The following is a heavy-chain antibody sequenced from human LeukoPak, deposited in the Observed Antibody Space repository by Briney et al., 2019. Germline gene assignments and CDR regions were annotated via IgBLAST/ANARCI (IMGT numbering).Heavy chain of an antibody. Sequence: GGSVTLSCAASGFGVTTDFMTWVRQAPGKGLEWLSIIFTGSLDGTTAHADSVKGRFNISRDNSANTLYLQMDSLRTEDTAIYYCATRGAWGPGTLVTDSS. J-gene: IGHJ5*02. CDR2: IFTGSLDGTT. V-gene: IGHV3-53*01. CDR1: GFGVTTDF. CDR3: ATRGA.